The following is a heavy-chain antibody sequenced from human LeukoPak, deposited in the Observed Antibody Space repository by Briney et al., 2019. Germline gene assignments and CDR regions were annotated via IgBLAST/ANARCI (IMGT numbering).Heavy chain of an antibody. D-gene: IGHD4-17*01. CDR3: ARGRKDYGDYYFDS. J-gene: IGHJ4*02. CDR1: GYTFTSYG. V-gene: IGHV1-18*01. CDR2: ISAYNGNT. Sequence: ASVKVSCKASGYTFTSYGISWVRQAPGQGLERMGWISAYNGNTNSAQKLQGRVTMTTDTSTNTAYMELRSLRSDDTAVYYCARGRKDYGDYYFDSWGQGTLVTVSS.